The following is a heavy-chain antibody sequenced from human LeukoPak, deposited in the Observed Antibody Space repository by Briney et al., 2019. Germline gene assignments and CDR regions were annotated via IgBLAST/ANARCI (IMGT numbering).Heavy chain of an antibody. CDR2: ISHDGRIT. V-gene: IGHV3-30*18. J-gene: IGHJ4*02. Sequence: GSLRLSCAASGFTFDSFVMHWVRQAPGKGLEWLAVISHDGRITFYGESVKGRFTISRDSSKNTLYLQMNSLRTEDTAVYYCAKDLGDSASWYLDYWGQGTLVTVSS. CDR1: GFTFDSFV. D-gene: IGHD6-13*01. CDR3: AKDLGDSASWYLDY.